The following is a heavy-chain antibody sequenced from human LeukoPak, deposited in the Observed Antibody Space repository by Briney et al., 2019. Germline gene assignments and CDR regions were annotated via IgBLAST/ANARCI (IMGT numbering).Heavy chain of an antibody. CDR3: ARDPSWLGYFDY. Sequence: GGSLRLSCAASGFTFSSYGIRWVRQAPGKGLEWVALIWYDGSNRYYVDSVKGRFTISRDNSKKTVYLQMNSLRAEDTAVYYCARDPSWLGYFDYWGQGTLVTVAS. J-gene: IGHJ4*02. D-gene: IGHD3-22*01. CDR2: IWYDGSNR. CDR1: GFTFSSYG. V-gene: IGHV3-33*01.